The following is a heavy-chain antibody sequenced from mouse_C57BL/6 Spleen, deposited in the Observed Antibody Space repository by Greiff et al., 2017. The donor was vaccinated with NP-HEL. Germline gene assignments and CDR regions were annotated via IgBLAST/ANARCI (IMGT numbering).Heavy chain of an antibody. V-gene: IGHV1-53*01. CDR1: GYTFTSYW. CDR3: AKERVYGYDDGYYFDC. Sequence: QVQLQQSGTELVKPGASVKLSCKASGYTFTSYWMHWVKQRPGQGLEWIGNINPSNGGTNYNEKFKSKATLTVDKSSSTAYMQLSSLTSEDSAVYYCAKERVYGYDDGYYFDCWGQGTTLTVSS. CDR2: INPSNGGT. D-gene: IGHD2-2*01. J-gene: IGHJ2*01.